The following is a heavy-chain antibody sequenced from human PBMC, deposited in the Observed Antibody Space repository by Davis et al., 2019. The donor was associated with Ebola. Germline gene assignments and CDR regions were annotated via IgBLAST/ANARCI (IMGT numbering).Heavy chain of an antibody. CDR2: ISGGPGSS. CDR1: GFTFMNYA. V-gene: IGHV3-23*01. Sequence: ESLKISCAASGFTFMNYAMGWVRQAPGKGLEWVSTISGGPGSSYYADSVKGRFTISRDNAKNSLYLQMNSLRAEDTAVYYCARDRGFNWFDPWGQGTLVTVSS. CDR3: ARDRGFNWFDP. J-gene: IGHJ5*02.